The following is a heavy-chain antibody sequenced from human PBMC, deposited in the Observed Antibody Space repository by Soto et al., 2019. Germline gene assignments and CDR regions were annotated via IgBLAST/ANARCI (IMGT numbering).Heavy chain of an antibody. J-gene: IGHJ3*02. V-gene: IGHV3-7*01. Sequence: GGSLRLSCAASGFTFSSYWMSWVRQAPGKGLEWVANIKQDGSEKYYVDSVKGRFTISRDNAKKSLYLQRTSLRAEDTVVYYWARVLGSSDSFDIWGQGTMVTVSS. CDR2: IKQDGSEK. CDR3: ARVLGSSDSFDI. CDR1: GFTFSSYW. D-gene: IGHD3-10*01.